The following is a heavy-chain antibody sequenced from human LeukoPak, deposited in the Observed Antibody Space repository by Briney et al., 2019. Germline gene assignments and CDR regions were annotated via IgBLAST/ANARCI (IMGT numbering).Heavy chain of an antibody. CDR2: IYYSGST. D-gene: IGHD3-22*01. Sequence: PSETLSLTCTVSGGSISTYYWSWIRQPPGKGLEWIGYIYYSGSTYYNPSLKSRVTISVDTSKNQFSLKLSSVTAADTAVYYCARAPPGYYYDSSGYYGAFDYWGQGTLVTVSS. CDR3: ARAPPGYYYDSSGYYGAFDY. J-gene: IGHJ4*02. CDR1: GGSISTYY. V-gene: IGHV4-30-4*01.